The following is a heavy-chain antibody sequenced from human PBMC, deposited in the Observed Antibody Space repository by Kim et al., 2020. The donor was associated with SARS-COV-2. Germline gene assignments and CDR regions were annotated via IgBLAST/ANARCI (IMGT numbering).Heavy chain of an antibody. CDR2: IYYSGST. CDR1: GGSISSYY. J-gene: IGHJ6*02. Sequence: SETLSLTCTVSGGSISSYYWSWIRQPPGKGLEWIGYIYYSGSTNYNPSLKSRVTISVDTSKNQFSLKLSSVTAADTAVYYCARLKMTTKTNYGMDVWGQGTTVTVSS. V-gene: IGHV4-59*08. D-gene: IGHD4-4*01. CDR3: ARLKMTTKTNYGMDV.